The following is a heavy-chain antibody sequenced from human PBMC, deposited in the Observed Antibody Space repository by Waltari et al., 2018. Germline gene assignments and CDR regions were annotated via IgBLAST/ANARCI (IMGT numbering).Heavy chain of an antibody. CDR1: GGSISRGGYY. V-gene: IGHV4-31*03. CDR2: IYYSGST. D-gene: IGHD3-10*01. Sequence: QVQLQESGPGLVKPSQTLSLTCTVSGGSISRGGYYWSWIRQHPGKGLEWIGYIYYSGSTSFNPSLKSRLTISLDTSNNQFSLRLTSVTAADTAVYYCARSPTYYGSGTYYVRPQYYFDYWGQGTLVTVSS. CDR3: ARSPTYYGSGTYYVRPQYYFDY. J-gene: IGHJ4*02.